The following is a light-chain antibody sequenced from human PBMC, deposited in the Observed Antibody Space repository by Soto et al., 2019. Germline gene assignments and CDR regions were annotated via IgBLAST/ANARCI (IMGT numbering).Light chain of an antibody. V-gene: IGKV1-39*01. CDR3: QQSYSTPYT. Sequence: DIQMTQSPSSLSASVGDRVTITCRASQSISSYLNWYQRKPGKAPKLLIYAASSLQSGVPSRFRGSGFWTDFTLTISSLQPEDCATYYCQQSYSTPYTFGQGTKLEIK. CDR2: AAS. J-gene: IGKJ2*01. CDR1: QSISSY.